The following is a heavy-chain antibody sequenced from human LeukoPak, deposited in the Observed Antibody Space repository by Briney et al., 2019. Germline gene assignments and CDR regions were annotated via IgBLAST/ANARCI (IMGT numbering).Heavy chain of an antibody. V-gene: IGHV1-2*02. Sequence: ASVKVSCKASGYTFTGYYIHWVRQAPGQGLEWMGWINPNSGGTNYAQKFQGRVTMTRDTSISTAYMELSRLRSDDTAVYYCAREVDIVAIDLVGYYYYMDVWGKGTTVTISS. CDR1: GYTFTGYY. J-gene: IGHJ6*03. D-gene: IGHD5-12*01. CDR2: INPNSGGT. CDR3: AREVDIVAIDLVGYYYYMDV.